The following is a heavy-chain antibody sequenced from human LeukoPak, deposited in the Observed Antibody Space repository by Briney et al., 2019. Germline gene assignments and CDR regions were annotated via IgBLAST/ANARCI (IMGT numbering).Heavy chain of an antibody. Sequence: GGALRLSCAASGFTFSSYAMSWVRQAPGKGLEWVSAISGSGGTTYYADSLKGRFTISRDNSKNILYLQMNNLGAEDTALYYCAKEYNWNPYFFDYWGQGILVTVSS. J-gene: IGHJ4*02. CDR2: ISGSGGTT. CDR1: GFTFSSYA. CDR3: AKEYNWNPYFFDY. D-gene: IGHD1-20*01. V-gene: IGHV3-23*01.